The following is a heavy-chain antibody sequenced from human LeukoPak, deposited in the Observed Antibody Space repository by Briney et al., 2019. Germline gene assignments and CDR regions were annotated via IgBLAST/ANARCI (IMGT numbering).Heavy chain of an antibody. Sequence: LPGGSLRLSCAASGDTFSSYGMNWVRQAPGKGLEWVAVISYDGSNKYYADSVKGRFTISRDNSKNTLYLQMNSLRAEDTAVYYCARDQRIQLWVLFFDYWGQGTLVTVSS. D-gene: IGHD5-18*01. CDR2: ISYDGSNK. CDR1: GDTFSSYG. J-gene: IGHJ4*02. CDR3: ARDQRIQLWVLFFDY. V-gene: IGHV3-30*19.